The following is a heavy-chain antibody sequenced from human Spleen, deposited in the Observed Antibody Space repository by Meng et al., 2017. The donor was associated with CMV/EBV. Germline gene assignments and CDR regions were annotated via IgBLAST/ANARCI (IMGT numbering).Heavy chain of an antibody. CDR1: GYIFTNYY. D-gene: IGHD2-2*01. V-gene: IGHV1-46*01. J-gene: IGHJ6*02. CDR3: ARMLSVVVPAAPGGNYGMDV. CDR2: INPSGGST. Sequence: ASVKVFCKTSGYIFTNYYMHWVRQAPGQGLEWMGIINPSGGSTSYAQKFQGRVTMTRDTSTSTVYMDLSSLRSEDTAVYYCARMLSVVVPAAPGGNYGMDVWGQGTTVTVSS.